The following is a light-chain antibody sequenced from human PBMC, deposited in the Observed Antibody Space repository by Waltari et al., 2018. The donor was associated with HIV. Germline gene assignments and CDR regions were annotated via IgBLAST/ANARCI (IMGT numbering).Light chain of an antibody. V-gene: IGLV1-51*01. Sequence: QSVLKQPTSVSAAPGQKITITCSGSSYHNGKNYVSWCQQLPGTAPNLLIYDNHKRPTGSPDGCSGCKSGTSATLGIAGLQTGDEADYYCGTWDSSLSAGVVGGGTKVTVL. CDR3: GTWDSSLSAGV. J-gene: IGLJ2*01. CDR2: DNH. CDR1: SYHNGKNY.